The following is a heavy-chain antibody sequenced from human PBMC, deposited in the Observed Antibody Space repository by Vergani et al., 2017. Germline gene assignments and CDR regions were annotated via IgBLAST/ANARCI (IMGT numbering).Heavy chain of an antibody. D-gene: IGHD3-22*01. Sequence: QVQLVQSGAEVKKPGSSVKVSCKASGGTFSSYAISWVRQAPGQGLEWMGRIIRIFGTANYAQKFQGRVTITADESTSTAYMELSSLRSEDTAVYYCARVGAYYYDSSGYYYWGQGTLVTVSS. V-gene: IGHV1-69*13. J-gene: IGHJ4*02. CDR1: GGTFSSYA. CDR3: ARVGAYYYDSSGYYY. CDR2: IIRIFGTA.